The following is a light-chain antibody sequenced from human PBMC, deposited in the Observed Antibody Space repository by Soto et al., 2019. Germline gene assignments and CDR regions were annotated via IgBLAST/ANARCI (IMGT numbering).Light chain of an antibody. CDR2: GAS. J-gene: IGKJ4*01. Sequence: EIVLTQSPATLSVSPGERATLSCRASQSVSSNLAWYQQKPGQAPRLLIYGASTRATGIPARFSGSGSGTEFPLTINSLQSEDFAVYYCQQYNNWPPLTFGGGTKVEIK. CDR3: QQYNNWPPLT. CDR1: QSVSSN. V-gene: IGKV3-15*01.